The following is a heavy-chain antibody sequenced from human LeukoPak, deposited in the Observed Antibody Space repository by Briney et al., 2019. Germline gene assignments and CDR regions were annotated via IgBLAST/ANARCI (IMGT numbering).Heavy chain of an antibody. J-gene: IGHJ4*02. CDR1: GYTFTGYY. CDR2: INPNSGGT. V-gene: IGHV1-2*02. Sequence: ASVKVSCKASGYTFTGYYMRWVRQAPGRGLEWMGWINPNSGGTNYAQKFQGRVTMTRDTSISTAYMELSRLRSDDTAVYYCARSDFTFGGVIAADYWGQGTLVTVSS. D-gene: IGHD3-16*02. CDR3: ARSDFTFGGVIAADY.